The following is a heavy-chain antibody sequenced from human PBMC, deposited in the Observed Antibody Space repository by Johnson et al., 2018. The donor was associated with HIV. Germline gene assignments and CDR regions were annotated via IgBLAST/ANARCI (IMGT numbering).Heavy chain of an antibody. CDR2: IKSKSDGGTS. Sequence: EVQLVESGGGLVQPGGSLRLSCAASGFTFNNAWMSWVRQAPGKGLEWVGRIKSKSDGGTSDYAAPVKARFTISRDDSKNTLYLQMNSLKTEDTAVYYCTTDPIAAAGPDAFDIWGQGTVVTVSS. CDR3: TTDPIAAAGPDAFDI. V-gene: IGHV3-15*01. CDR1: GFTFNNAW. D-gene: IGHD6-13*01. J-gene: IGHJ3*02.